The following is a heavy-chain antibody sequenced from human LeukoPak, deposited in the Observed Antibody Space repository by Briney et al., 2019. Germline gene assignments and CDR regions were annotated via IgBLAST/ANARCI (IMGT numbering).Heavy chain of an antibody. CDR1: GVSISSSSYY. V-gene: IGHV4-39*01. J-gene: IGHJ4*02. CDR2: IYYSGST. Sequence: SETLSLTCTVSGVSISSSSYYWGWIRQPPGKGLEWIGSIYYSGSTYYNPSLKSRVTISVDTSKNQFSLKLSSVTAADTAVYYCARGRSGRYDFYYFDYWGQGTLVTVSS. CDR3: ARGRSGRYDFYYFDY. D-gene: IGHD3-3*01.